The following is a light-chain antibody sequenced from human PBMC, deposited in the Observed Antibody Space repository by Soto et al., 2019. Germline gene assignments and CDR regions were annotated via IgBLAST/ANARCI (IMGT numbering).Light chain of an antibody. J-gene: IGLJ1*01. V-gene: IGLV2-14*01. CDR2: EVT. Sequence: QSALTQPASVSGSPGQSITISCTGTSSDVGAYNYVSWYQHHPGKAPKLMIYEVTNRPSGVSNRFSGSTSVNSASLTISGLQADDEADYYCCLYIGATTYVFGTGTKLTVL. CDR3: CLYIGATTYV. CDR1: SSDVGAYNY.